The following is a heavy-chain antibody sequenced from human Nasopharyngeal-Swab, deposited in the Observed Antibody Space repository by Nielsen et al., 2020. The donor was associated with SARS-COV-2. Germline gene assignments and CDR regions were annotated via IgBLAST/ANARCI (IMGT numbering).Heavy chain of an antibody. CDR2: IDPSDSYT. Sequence: GESLKTSCKGYGSPFGNPWTGWVRQMPGKGLEWMGRIDPSDSYTKYSPSFQGHVTISADKSISIAYLQWSSLKASDTGMYYCARNSGYYLGENLWGQGTLVTVSS. CDR1: GSPFGNPW. D-gene: IGHD3-22*01. J-gene: IGHJ5*02. V-gene: IGHV5-10-1*01. CDR3: ARNSGYYLGENL.